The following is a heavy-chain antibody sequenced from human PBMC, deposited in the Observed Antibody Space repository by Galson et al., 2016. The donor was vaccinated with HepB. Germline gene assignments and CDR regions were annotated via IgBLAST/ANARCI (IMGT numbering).Heavy chain of an antibody. CDR3: ARGAPFTTVVASYYFGY. D-gene: IGHD4-23*01. J-gene: IGHJ4*02. CDR1: GGTFPSYS. V-gene: IGHV1-69*13. CDR2: IIPIFGTS. Sequence: SVKVSCKASGGTFPSYSIGWVRQAPGQGLEWMGGIIPIFGTSNYAQNFQGRLTIAADDSTGTAYMELSSLRSEDTAVYYCARGAPFTTVVASYYFGYWGLGTLVTVSS.